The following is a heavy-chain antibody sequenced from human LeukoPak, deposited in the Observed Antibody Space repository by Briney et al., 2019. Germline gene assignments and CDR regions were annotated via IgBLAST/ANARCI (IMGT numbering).Heavy chain of an antibody. J-gene: IGHJ4*02. CDR3: AKQGCSGGSCYFDY. Sequence: PGGSLRLSCAASGFTFSNYAMSWVRQAPGKGLEWVSGISGSDYSTYCADSVKGRFTISRDNSKNTLYLQMNSLRAEDTAVYNCAKQGCSGGSCYFDYWGQGTLVTVSS. D-gene: IGHD2-15*01. V-gene: IGHV3-23*01. CDR2: ISGSDYST. CDR1: GFTFSNYA.